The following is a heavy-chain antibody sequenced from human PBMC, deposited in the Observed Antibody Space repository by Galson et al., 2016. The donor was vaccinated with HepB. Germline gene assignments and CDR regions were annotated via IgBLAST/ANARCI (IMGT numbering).Heavy chain of an antibody. Sequence: SLRLSCAASGFTFSSYGMHWVRQPPGKGLEWVSSIGTAGDTYYVGSEKGRFTISREDVKNSLYLQMNSLRAGDTAVYYCARGGVGEPGGFDFWGPGTMVTVSS. V-gene: IGHV3-13*04. D-gene: IGHD3-10*01. J-gene: IGHJ3*01. CDR3: ARGGVGEPGGFDF. CDR1: GFTFSSYG. CDR2: IGTAGDT.